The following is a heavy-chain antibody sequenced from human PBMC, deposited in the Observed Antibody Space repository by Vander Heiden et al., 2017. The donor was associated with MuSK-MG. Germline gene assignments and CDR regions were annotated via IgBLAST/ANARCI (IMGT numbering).Heavy chain of an antibody. CDR3: ARDGPYELWSGYFYYFDY. V-gene: IGHV4-38-2*02. D-gene: IGHD3-3*01. CDR1: GYSISSGYY. CDR2: IYHSGST. J-gene: IGHJ4*02. Sequence: QVQLQESGPGLVKPSETLSLTCTVSGYSISSGYYWGWIRQPPGKGPEWIGSIYHSGSTYYNPSLKSRVTISVDTSKNQFSLKLSSVNAEDKDVYYCARDGPYELWSGYFYYFDYWTQGTLFNVS.